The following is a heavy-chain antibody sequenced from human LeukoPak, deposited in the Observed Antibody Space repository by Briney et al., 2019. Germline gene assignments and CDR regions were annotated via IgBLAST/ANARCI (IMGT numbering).Heavy chain of an antibody. CDR2: IDYSGST. V-gene: IGHV4-39*01. Sequence: KASETLSLTCTVSGGSFSSSSYYWGWIRQPSGKGLEWIGSIDYSGSTYYNPSLKSRVTISVDTSKNQFSLKLNSVTAADTAVCYCASSLPNHYDSSGYYYFGWGQGTLVTVSS. J-gene: IGHJ4*02. CDR3: ASSLPNHYDSSGYYYFG. D-gene: IGHD3-22*01. CDR1: GGSFSSSSYY.